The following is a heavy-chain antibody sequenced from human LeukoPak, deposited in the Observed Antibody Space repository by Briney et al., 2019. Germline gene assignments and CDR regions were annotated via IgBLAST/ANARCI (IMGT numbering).Heavy chain of an antibody. J-gene: IGHJ3*02. Sequence: SETLSLTCTVSGGSISSYYWSWIRQPAGKGLEWIGRIYTSGSTNYNLSLKSRVTMSVDTSKNQFSLKLSSVTAADTAVYYCASGRIQLWSGEDAFDIWGQGTMVTVSS. CDR1: GGSISSYY. CDR3: ASGRIQLWSGEDAFDI. D-gene: IGHD5-18*01. V-gene: IGHV4-4*07. CDR2: IYTSGST.